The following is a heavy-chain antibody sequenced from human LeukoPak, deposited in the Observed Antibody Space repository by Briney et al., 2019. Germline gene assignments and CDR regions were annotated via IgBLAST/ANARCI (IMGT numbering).Heavy chain of an antibody. CDR1: AYTFTSYG. CDR3: TLGYCSSTSCYTGGDAFDN. J-gene: IGHJ3*02. V-gene: IGHV1-18*01. Sequence: ASVKVSCKASAYTFTSYGIRWVRQAPGQGLEWMGWISAYNGNTNYAQKLQGRVTMTTDTSTSTAYMELRSLRSDDTAVYYCTLGYCSSTSCYTGGDAFDNWGQGTMVTVSS. CDR2: ISAYNGNT. D-gene: IGHD2-2*02.